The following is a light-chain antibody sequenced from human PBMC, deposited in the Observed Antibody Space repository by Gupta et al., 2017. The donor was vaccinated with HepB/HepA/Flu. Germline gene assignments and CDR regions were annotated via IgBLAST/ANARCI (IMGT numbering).Light chain of an antibody. V-gene: IGKV3-11*01. CDR2: DAS. CDR1: QSVGSY. CDR3: QHRSNWPPWT. J-gene: IGKJ1*01. Sequence: EIVLTQSPATLSLSPGERATLSCRASQSVGSYLAWYQQKPGQAPRLLIYDASNRATGIPARFSGSGYGTDFTLTISSREPEDFAVYYCQHRSNWPPWTFGQGTKVEIK.